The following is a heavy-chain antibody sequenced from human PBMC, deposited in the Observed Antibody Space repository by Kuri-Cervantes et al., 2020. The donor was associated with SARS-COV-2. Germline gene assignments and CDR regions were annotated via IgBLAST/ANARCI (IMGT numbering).Heavy chain of an antibody. CDR2: ISYDGSNK. V-gene: IGHV3-30*03. CDR1: GFTFSNAW. J-gene: IGHJ4*02. Sequence: GGSLRLSCAASGFTFSNAWMSWVRQAPGKGLEWVAVISYDGSNKYYADSVKGRFTISRDNSKNTLYLQMNSLRAEDTAVYYCASESGYSYGYDYWGQGTLVTVSS. D-gene: IGHD5-18*01. CDR3: ASESGYSYGYDY.